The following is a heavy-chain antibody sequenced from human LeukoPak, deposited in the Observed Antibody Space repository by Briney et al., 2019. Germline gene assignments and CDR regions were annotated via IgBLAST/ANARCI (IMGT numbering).Heavy chain of an antibody. Sequence: ASVKVSCKASGYTFTGYYMHWVRQAPGQGLEWMGWFNPDSGGTNYAQKFQGRVTLTRDTSLSTVYMELSGLTPGDTAVYYCAKSAGHCSQGVCYTDQYMDVWGQGTTVHVS. CDR1: GYTFTGYY. CDR3: AKSAGHCSQGVCYTDQYMDV. V-gene: IGHV1-2*02. D-gene: IGHD2-8*01. CDR2: FNPDSGGT. J-gene: IGHJ6*02.